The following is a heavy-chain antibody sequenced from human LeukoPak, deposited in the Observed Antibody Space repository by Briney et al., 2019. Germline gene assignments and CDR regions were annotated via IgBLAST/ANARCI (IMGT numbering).Heavy chain of an antibody. Sequence: SETLSLTCTVSGGSISSSSYYWGWIRQPPGKGLEWIGSIYYSGSTYYNPSLKSRVTISVDTSKNQFSLKLSSVTAADTAVYYCARADCSGGSCYSGYYYYYGMDVWGQGTTVTVSS. CDR1: GGSISSSSYY. J-gene: IGHJ6*02. V-gene: IGHV4-39*07. D-gene: IGHD2-15*01. CDR2: IYYSGST. CDR3: ARADCSGGSCYSGYYYYYGMDV.